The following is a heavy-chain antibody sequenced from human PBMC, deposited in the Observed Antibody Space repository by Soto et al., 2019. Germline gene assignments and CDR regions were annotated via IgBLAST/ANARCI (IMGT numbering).Heavy chain of an antibody. CDR3: VRDRYSSSGWFDP. V-gene: IGHV6-1*01. CDR1: GDSVSSYSAA. D-gene: IGHD3-10*01. J-gene: IGHJ5*02. Sequence: PSQTLALTCAISGDSVSSYSAAWNWIRQSPSGGLEWLGRTYYRSRFFSDYAESVKSRIIINADTSKNQFSLQLKSVTPEDTAVYYRVRDRYSSSGWFDPWGQGTPVTVS. CDR2: TYYRSRFFS.